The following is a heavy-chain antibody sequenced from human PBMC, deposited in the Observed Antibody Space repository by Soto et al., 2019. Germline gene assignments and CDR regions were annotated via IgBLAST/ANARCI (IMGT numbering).Heavy chain of an antibody. CDR1: GGTFSRYA. CDR3: ARGGQYDSRGYHFFC. CDR2: IVPMFGTA. Sequence: SVKVSCKASGGTFSRYALSWVRQAPGQGPEWMGGIVPMFGTANYARKFQGRVTITADESTSTASMQLSSLRSEDTAVYYCARGGQYDSRGYHFFCWGQGNLVTVSS. V-gene: IGHV1-69*13. D-gene: IGHD3-22*01. J-gene: IGHJ4*02.